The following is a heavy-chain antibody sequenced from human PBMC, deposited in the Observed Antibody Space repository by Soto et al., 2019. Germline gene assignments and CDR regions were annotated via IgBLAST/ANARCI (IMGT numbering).Heavy chain of an antibody. J-gene: IGHJ4*02. V-gene: IGHV3-7*03. Sequence: QPGGSLRLSCAASGFTFSSYWMSWVRQAPGKGLEWVANIKQDGSEKYYVDSVKGRFTISRDNAKNSLYLQMNSLRAEDTAVYYCARERSSIAARVSFDYWGQGTLVTVSS. CDR3: ARERSSIAARVSFDY. CDR2: IKQDGSEK. CDR1: GFTFSSYW. D-gene: IGHD6-6*01.